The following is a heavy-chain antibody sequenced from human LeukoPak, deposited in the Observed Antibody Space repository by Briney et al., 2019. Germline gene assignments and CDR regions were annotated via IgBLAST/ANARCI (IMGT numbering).Heavy chain of an antibody. CDR3: AKDHEPLHSHYYMDV. D-gene: IGHD1-14*01. V-gene: IGHV3-43*01. J-gene: IGHJ6*03. Sequence: TGGSLRLSCAASGFTFDDYTMHWVRQAPGKGLEWVSLISWDGGSTYYADSVKGRFAISRDNSKNSLYLQMNSLRTEDTALYYCAKDHEPLHSHYYMDVWGKGTTVTISS. CDR1: GFTFDDYT. CDR2: ISWDGGST.